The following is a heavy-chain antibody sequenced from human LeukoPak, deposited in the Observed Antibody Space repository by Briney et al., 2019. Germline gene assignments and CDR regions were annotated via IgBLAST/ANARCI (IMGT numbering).Heavy chain of an antibody. CDR2: ISSSSSYI. V-gene: IGHV3-21*01. Sequence: GGSLRLSCAASGFTSSSYSMNWVRQAPGKGLEWVSSISSSSSYIYYADSVKGRFTISRDNAKNSLYLQMNSLRAEDTAVYYCARGGVVPAAIASWFDYWGQGTLVTVSS. CDR3: ARGGVVPAAIASWFDY. D-gene: IGHD2-2*01. J-gene: IGHJ4*02. CDR1: GFTSSSYS.